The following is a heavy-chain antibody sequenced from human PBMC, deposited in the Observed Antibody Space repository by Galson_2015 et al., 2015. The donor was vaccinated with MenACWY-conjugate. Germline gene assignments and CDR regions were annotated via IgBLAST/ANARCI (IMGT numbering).Heavy chain of an antibody. CDR3: ATTEAAAGHFFDY. CDR2: ISRSGTTI. V-gene: IGHV3-48*03. Sequence: SLRLSCAASGFTFSSYDINWVRQAPGRGLEWASYISRSGTTIYYADSVKGRFTISRDNAKNSLYLQMNSLRAEDTAVYYCATTEAAAGHFFDYWGQGTLVTVPS. D-gene: IGHD6-13*01. CDR1: GFTFSSYD. J-gene: IGHJ4*02.